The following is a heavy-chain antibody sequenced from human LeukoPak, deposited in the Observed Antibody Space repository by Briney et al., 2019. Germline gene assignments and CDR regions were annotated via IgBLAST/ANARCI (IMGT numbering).Heavy chain of an antibody. Sequence: ASVTVSCKASGGTFSSYAISWVRQAPGQGLEWMGGIIPIFGTANYAQKFQGRVTITADESTSTAYMELSSLRSEDTAVYYCAGAVAGTNWFDPWGQGTLVTVSS. CDR1: GGTFSSYA. CDR2: IIPIFGTA. CDR3: AGAVAGTNWFDP. V-gene: IGHV1-69*13. D-gene: IGHD6-19*01. J-gene: IGHJ5*02.